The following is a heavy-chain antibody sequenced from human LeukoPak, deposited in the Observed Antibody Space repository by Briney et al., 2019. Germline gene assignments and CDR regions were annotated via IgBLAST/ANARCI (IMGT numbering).Heavy chain of an antibody. D-gene: IGHD3-22*01. V-gene: IGHV4-59*01. CDR3: ARDGLLRGAFDI. J-gene: IGHJ3*02. CDR1: GGSFSGYY. CDR2: IYYSGST. Sequence: PSETLSLTCAVYGGSFSGYYWSWIRQPPGKGLEWIGYIYYSGSTNYNPSLKSRVTISVDTSKNQFSLKLSSVAAADTAVYYCARDGLLRGAFDIWGQGTMVTVSS.